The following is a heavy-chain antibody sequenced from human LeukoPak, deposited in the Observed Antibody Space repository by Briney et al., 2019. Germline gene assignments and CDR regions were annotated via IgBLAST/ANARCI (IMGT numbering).Heavy chain of an antibody. J-gene: IGHJ4*02. D-gene: IGHD6-13*01. CDR3: AKDWIAAAGHDY. CDR2: ISYDGSNK. V-gene: IGHV3-30*18. Sequence: GGSLRLSCAASGFTFSSYGMHWVRQAPGKGLEWVAVISYDGSNKYYADSVKGRFTISRDNSKNTLYLQMNSLRAEDTAVYYCAKDWIAAAGHDYWGQGTLVTVSS. CDR1: GFTFSSYG.